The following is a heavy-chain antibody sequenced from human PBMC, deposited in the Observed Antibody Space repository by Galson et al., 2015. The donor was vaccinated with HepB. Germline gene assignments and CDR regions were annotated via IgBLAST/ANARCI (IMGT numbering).Heavy chain of an antibody. J-gene: IGHJ6*02. CDR1: GYTFTSYG. D-gene: IGHD1-26*01. Sequence: SVKVSCKASGYTFTSYGISWVRQAPGQGLEWMGWISAYNGNTNYAQKLQGRVTMTTDTSTSTAYMELRSLRSDDTAVYYCARVFGWELRGGPGYYYGMDVWGQGTTVTVSS. CDR2: ISAYNGNT. V-gene: IGHV1-18*04. CDR3: ARVFGWELRGGPGYYYGMDV.